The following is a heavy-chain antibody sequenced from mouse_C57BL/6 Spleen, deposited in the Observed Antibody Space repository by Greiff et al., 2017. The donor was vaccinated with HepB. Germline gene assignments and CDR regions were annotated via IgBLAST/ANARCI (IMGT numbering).Heavy chain of an antibody. J-gene: IGHJ4*01. Sequence: EVQRVESGPGLVKPSQSLSLTCSVTGYSITSGYYWNWIRQFPGNKLEWMGYISYDGSNNYNPSLKNRISITRDTSKNQFFLKLNSVTTEDTATYYCARDPYDYDDGPTERDYAMDYWGQGTSVTVSS. CDR2: ISYDGSN. V-gene: IGHV3-6*01. CDR3: ARDPYDYDDGPTERDYAMDY. D-gene: IGHD2-4*01. CDR1: GYSITSGYY.